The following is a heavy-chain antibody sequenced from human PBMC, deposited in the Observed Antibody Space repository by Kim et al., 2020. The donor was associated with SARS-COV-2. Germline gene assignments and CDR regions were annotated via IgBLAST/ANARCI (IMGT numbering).Heavy chain of an antibody. Sequence: GGSLRLSCAASGFTFSDYYMSWIRQAPGKGLEWVSYISSSSSYTNYADSVKGRFTISRDNAKNSLYLQMNSLRAEDTAVYYCARYSGSSWYRLSFDYWGQGTLVTVSS. CDR3: ARYSGSSWYRLSFDY. V-gene: IGHV3-11*06. D-gene: IGHD6-13*01. J-gene: IGHJ4*02. CDR1: GFTFSDYY. CDR2: ISSSSSYT.